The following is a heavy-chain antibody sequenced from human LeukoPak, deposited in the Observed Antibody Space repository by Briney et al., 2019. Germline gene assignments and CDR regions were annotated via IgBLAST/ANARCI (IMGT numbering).Heavy chain of an antibody. Sequence: PSETLSLTCTVSGGXXXXXXXTXIXXXXXXXLEWIGRIYTSGTTNYNPPLKSRVTMSVDTSKNQFSLKVTSVTAADTAVYYCARNTAGSFDYWGQGTLVTVSS. V-gene: IGHV4-4*07. J-gene: IGHJ4*02. CDR3: ARNTAGSFDY. D-gene: IGHD2-8*02. CDR1: GGXXXXXX. CDR2: IYTSGTT.